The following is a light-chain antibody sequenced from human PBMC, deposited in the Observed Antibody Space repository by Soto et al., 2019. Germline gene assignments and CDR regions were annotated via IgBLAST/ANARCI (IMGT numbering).Light chain of an antibody. CDR1: SSNIGSNY. CDR2: RNN. CDR3: AAWDDSLSGWV. J-gene: IGLJ3*02. V-gene: IGLV1-47*01. Sequence: QSVLTQPPSASGTPGQRVTISCSGSSSNIGSNYVYWYQQLPGTAPKLLIYRNNQRPSGVPDRFSGSKSGTTASLAISGLRTEDAAEYYCAAWDDSLSGWVFGGGTKLTVL.